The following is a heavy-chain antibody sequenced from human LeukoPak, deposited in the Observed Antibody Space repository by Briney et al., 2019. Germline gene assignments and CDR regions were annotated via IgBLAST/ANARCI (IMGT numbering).Heavy chain of an antibody. CDR1: GDSISSYY. CDR3: ARDPTSGWYRFFDP. CDR2: IYYSGST. V-gene: IGHV4-59*12. J-gene: IGHJ5*02. Sequence: SETLSLTCTVSGDSISSYYWSWIRQPPGKGLEWIGYIYYSGSTNYNPSLKSRVTISIDTSKNQFSLKLSSVTAADTAVYYCARDPTSGWYRFFDPWGQGTLVTVSS. D-gene: IGHD6-19*01.